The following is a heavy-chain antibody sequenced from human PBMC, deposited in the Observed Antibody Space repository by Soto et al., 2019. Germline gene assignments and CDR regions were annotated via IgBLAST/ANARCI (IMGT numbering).Heavy chain of an antibody. CDR3: ATERGPTYYFDY. J-gene: IGHJ4*02. CDR2: IYSDGST. V-gene: IGHV3-53*01. Sequence: GGSLRLSCAASGVTGSSKYMIWVRQAPGKGLEWVSVIYSDGSTYYADSVKGRFTISRDNSKNTLYLQMNSLRAEDTAVYYCATERGPTYYFDYWGQGTLVTVSS. D-gene: IGHD2-21*01. CDR1: GVTGSSKY.